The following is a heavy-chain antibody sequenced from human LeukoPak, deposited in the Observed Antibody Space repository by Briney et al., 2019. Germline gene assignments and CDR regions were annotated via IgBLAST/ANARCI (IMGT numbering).Heavy chain of an antibody. Sequence: GGSLRLSCAASGFTFSSYAMSWVRQAPGKGLEWVSAISGSGGSTYYADSVKGRFTISRDNSKNTLYLQMNSLRAEDTAVYYCAKVMYRGLGSALDYWGQGTLVTVSS. CDR3: AKVMYRGLGSALDY. J-gene: IGHJ4*02. CDR1: GFTFSSYA. D-gene: IGHD1-26*01. CDR2: ISGSGGST. V-gene: IGHV3-23*01.